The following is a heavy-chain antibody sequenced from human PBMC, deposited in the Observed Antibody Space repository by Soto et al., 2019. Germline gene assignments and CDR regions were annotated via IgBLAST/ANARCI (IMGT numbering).Heavy chain of an antibody. Sequence: GGSLRLSCAASGFSFSSYWMTWVRQAPGKGLEWVANIKQDGREKYYVASVKGRFTISRDNDKNLLYLQMDSLTPDDTAVYYCAGDGVRNGAYNGWLDPWGQGTLVTVSS. CDR1: GFSFSSYW. D-gene: IGHD3-16*01. CDR2: IKQDGREK. V-gene: IGHV3-7*03. J-gene: IGHJ5*02. CDR3: AGDGVRNGAYNGWLDP.